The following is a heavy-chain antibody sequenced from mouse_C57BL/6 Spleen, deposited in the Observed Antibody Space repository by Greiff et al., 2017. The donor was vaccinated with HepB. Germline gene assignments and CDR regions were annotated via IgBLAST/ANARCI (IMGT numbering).Heavy chain of an antibody. V-gene: IGHV1-82*01. Sequence: QVQLQQSGPELVKPGASVKISCKASGYAFSSSWMNWVKQRPGKGLEWIGRIYPGDGDTNYNGKFKGKATLTADKSSSTAYMQLSSLTSEDSAVYFCAREVYYYCRGFDYWGQGTTLTVSS. J-gene: IGHJ2*01. CDR3: AREVYYYCRGFDY. D-gene: IGHD1-1*01. CDR1: GYAFSSSW. CDR2: IYPGDGDT.